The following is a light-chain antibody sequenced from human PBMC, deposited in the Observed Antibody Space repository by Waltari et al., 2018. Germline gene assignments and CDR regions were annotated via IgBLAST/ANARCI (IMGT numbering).Light chain of an antibody. CDR3: QHYESLPVT. CDR1: QSISKY. CDR2: PAS. J-gene: IGKJ1*01. Sequence: EIVLTHSSGTLSLSPGERATLSYRASQSISKYLAWYQQKPGQAPRLLISPASSRAAGIPDRVSGSGSGTDFSLTSSRLEPEDFAVYYCQHYESLPVTFGQGTKVEIK. V-gene: IGKV3-20*01.